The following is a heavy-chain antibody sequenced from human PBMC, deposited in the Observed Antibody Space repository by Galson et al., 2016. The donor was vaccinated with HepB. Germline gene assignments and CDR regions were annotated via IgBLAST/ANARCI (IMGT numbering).Heavy chain of an antibody. D-gene: IGHD1-26*01. CDR2: ITYSGNT. Sequence: ETLSLTCAVSGGSISSSNWWSWVRQPPGKGLEWIGYITYSGNTLYTPSLKSRVTISVDTAKNQISLKVNSVTAADTAVYYCARSFKGAHWGQGTLVTVSS. CDR1: GGSISSSNW. V-gene: IGHV4-4*02. CDR3: ARSFKGAH. J-gene: IGHJ4*02.